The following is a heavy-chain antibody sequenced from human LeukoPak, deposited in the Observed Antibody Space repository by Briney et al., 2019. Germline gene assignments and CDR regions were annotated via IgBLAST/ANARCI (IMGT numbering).Heavy chain of an antibody. CDR3: ARVQLERRRSWFDP. Sequence: SETLSLTCTVSGGSISSGSYYWSWIRQPAGTGLEWIGRIYTSGSTNYNPSLKSRVTISVDTSKNQFSLKLSSVTAADTAVYYCARVQLERRRSWFDPWGQGTLVTVSS. J-gene: IGHJ5*02. V-gene: IGHV4-61*02. D-gene: IGHD1-1*01. CDR1: GGSISSGSYY. CDR2: IYTSGST.